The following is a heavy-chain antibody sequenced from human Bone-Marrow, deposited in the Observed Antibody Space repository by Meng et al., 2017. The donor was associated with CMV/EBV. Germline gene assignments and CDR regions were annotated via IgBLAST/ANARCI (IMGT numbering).Heavy chain of an antibody. V-gene: IGHV3-21*01. Sequence: GESLKISCAASGFTFSSYSMNWVRQAPGKGLEWVSSISSSSSYIYYADSVKGRFTISRDNAKNSLYLQMNSLRAEDTAVYYCARDSIHCSSTSCYIDYWGQRTLVTVSS. CDR2: ISSSSSYI. CDR1: GFTFSSYS. J-gene: IGHJ4*02. D-gene: IGHD2-2*01. CDR3: ARDSIHCSSTSCYIDY.